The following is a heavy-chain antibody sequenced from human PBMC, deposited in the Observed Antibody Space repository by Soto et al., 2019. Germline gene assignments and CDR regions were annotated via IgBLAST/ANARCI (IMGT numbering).Heavy chain of an antibody. D-gene: IGHD3-16*01. CDR2: IFSSGTT. CDR1: GDSLSSCNKY. V-gene: IGHV4-30-4*01. Sequence: SETLSLTCTVSGDSLSSCNKYWGWIHQAPGKGLEWIGYIFSSGTTYYNPSLKSRLTMSLDTSQNQFSLRLASVTDADSAAYYCARVPSPFDYYYAMDVWGQGTTVTVSS. J-gene: IGHJ6*02. CDR3: ARVPSPFDYYYAMDV.